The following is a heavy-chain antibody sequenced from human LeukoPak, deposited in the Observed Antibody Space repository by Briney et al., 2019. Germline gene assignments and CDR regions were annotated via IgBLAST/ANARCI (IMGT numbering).Heavy chain of an antibody. D-gene: IGHD6-25*01. CDR3: TKHGAASYYFDS. CDR2: ISYDGSNQ. Sequence: GGPLRLSCAASGFIFSRYGMHWVRQAPGKGLEWVAVISYDGSNQYYADSVKGQFTISRDNSKNTLYLQMNSLRPEDTAVYYCTKHGAASYYFDSWGQGTLVTVSS. CDR1: GFIFSRYG. V-gene: IGHV3-30*18. J-gene: IGHJ4*02.